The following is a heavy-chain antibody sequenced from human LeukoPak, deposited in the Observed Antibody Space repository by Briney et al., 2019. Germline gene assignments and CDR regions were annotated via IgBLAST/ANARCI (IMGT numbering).Heavy chain of an antibody. CDR2: ISSSGSYI. J-gene: IGHJ4*02. CDR1: GFTFSSYS. V-gene: IGHV3-21*01. Sequence: GGSLRLSCAASGFTFSSYSMNWVRQAPGKGLEWVSCISSSGSYIYYADSVKGRYTISRDNAKNSLYLHMNSLRAEDTAVYYCAKADRDYGYVWGSYRPTTFDYWGQGTLVTVSS. D-gene: IGHD3-16*02. CDR3: AKADRDYGYVWGSYRPTTFDY.